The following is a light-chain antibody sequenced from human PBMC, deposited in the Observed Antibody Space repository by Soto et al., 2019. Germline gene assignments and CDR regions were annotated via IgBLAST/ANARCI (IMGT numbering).Light chain of an antibody. CDR2: DAS. V-gene: IGKV1-5*01. CDR1: QSISNR. CDR3: QLYNIYPWP. J-gene: IGKJ1*01. Sequence: MSKSPYTLAAAVRVGVTITCRASQSISNRLAWYQQRPGKAPKYLIYDASTLDSGAPSRFSGSGSGTEFTLSIISLQPDDFATYHCQLYNIYPWPFGQGTKVDIK.